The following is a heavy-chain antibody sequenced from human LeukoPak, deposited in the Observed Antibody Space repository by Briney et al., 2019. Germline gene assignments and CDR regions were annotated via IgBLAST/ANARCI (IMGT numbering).Heavy chain of an antibody. V-gene: IGHV4-59*01. CDR2: IYYSGST. Sequence: SETLSLTCTVSGGSISSYYWSWIRQPPGKGLEWIGYIYYSGSTNYNPSLKSRVTISVDTSKNQFSLKLSSVTAADTAVYYCARVSSTYYDILTGYSPYNWFDTWGQGTLVTVSS. D-gene: IGHD3-9*01. J-gene: IGHJ5*02. CDR1: GGSISSYY. CDR3: ARVSSTYYDILTGYSPYNWFDT.